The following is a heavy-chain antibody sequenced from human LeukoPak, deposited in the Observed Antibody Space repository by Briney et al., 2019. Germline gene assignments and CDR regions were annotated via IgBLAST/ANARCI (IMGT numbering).Heavy chain of an antibody. CDR1: GGSISSGSYY. CDR3: ARDGSSTTPGAFDI. V-gene: IGHV4-61*02. D-gene: IGHD2-2*01. Sequence: SETLSLTCTVSGGSISSGSYYWSWIRQPAGKGLEWIGRIYTSGSTNYNPSLKSRVTISVDTSKNQFSLKLSSVTAADTAVYYCARDGSSTTPGAFDIWGQGTMVTVSS. J-gene: IGHJ3*02. CDR2: IYTSGST.